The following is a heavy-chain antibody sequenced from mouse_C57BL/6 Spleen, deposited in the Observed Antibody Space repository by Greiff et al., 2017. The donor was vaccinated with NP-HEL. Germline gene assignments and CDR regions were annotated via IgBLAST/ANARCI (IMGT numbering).Heavy chain of an antibody. CDR2: INPGSGGT. D-gene: IGHD1-1*02. CDR1: GYAFTNYL. Sequence: QVQLKESGAELVRPGTSVKVSCKASGYAFTNYLIEWVKQRPGQGLEWIGVINPGSGGTNYNEKFKGKATLTADKSSSTAYMQLSSLTSEDSAVYFCARWGNGPGAYWGQGTLVTVSA. V-gene: IGHV1-54*01. CDR3: ARWGNGPGAY. J-gene: IGHJ3*01.